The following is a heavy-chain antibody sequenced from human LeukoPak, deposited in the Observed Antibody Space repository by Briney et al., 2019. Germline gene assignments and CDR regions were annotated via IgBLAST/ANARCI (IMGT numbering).Heavy chain of an antibody. CDR1: GYSFTSYW. J-gene: IGHJ3*02. D-gene: IGHD3-22*01. V-gene: IGHV5-51*01. CDR3: ARPSSYDSSGYYWSHGLNI. Sequence: GESLKISCKGSGYSFTSYWMGWVRQMPGKGLEWMGIIYPGDSDTRYSPSFQGQVTISADKSISTAYLQWSSLKASDTAMYYCARPSSYDSSGYYWSHGLNIWGQGTMVTVSS. CDR2: IYPGDSDT.